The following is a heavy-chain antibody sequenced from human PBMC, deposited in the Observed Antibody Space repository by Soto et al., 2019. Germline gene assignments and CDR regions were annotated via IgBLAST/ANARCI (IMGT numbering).Heavy chain of an antibody. CDR2: ITSTSSTK. CDR1: GXTFSSHT. Sequence: LRLSFAASGXTFSSHTMNWVRQAPGKGLEWISYITSTSSTKNYADSVKGRFTISRDNANNSLYLQMNSLRDEDTAVYYCARRITMVRGPYYYYAMDVWGQGTTVTVSS. J-gene: IGHJ6*02. CDR3: ARRITMVRGPYYYYAMDV. D-gene: IGHD3-10*01. V-gene: IGHV3-48*02.